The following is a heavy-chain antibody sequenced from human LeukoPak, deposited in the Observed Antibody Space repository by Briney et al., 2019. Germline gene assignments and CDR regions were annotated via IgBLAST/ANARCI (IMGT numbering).Heavy chain of an antibody. CDR2: VSGSGGST. J-gene: IGHJ3*02. V-gene: IGHV3-23*01. Sequence: PGGSLRLSCAASGFTFSTYAMTWVRQAPGKGLEWVSGVSGSGGSTYYADSVKGRFTISRDNSKNTLYLQMNSLRAEDTALYYCAKDLSEYCGGHCYPDGFDIWGQGTMVTVSS. CDR3: AKDLSEYCGGHCYPDGFDI. CDR1: GFTFSTYA. D-gene: IGHD2-21*02.